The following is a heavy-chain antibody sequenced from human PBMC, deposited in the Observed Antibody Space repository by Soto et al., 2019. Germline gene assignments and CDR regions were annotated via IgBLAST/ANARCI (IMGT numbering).Heavy chain of an antibody. CDR1: GISFSAFS. J-gene: IGHJ4*02. D-gene: IGHD3-22*01. V-gene: IGHV3-48*04. CDR3: VRDQSSAYDGTLDY. Sequence: GGSLRLSCESSGISFSAFSMNWVSQAQGKGLEWVSYISSTSNTIYYADSVKGRFTISRDNAQNTLYLQMKSLIGEDTALYYCVRDQSSAYDGTLDYSGQGTMVTV. CDR2: ISSTSNTI.